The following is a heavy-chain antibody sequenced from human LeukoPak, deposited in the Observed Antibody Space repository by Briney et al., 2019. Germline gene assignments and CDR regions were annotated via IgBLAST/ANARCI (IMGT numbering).Heavy chain of an antibody. Sequence: GGSLRLSCAASGFPVSSNYMSWVRQAPGKGLEWVSAISGSGGSTYYADSVKGRFTISRDNSKNTLYLQMNSLRAEDTAVYYCAKDSTMYYYDSSGYHDAFDIWGQGTMVTVSS. CDR2: ISGSGGST. J-gene: IGHJ3*02. CDR1: GFPVSSNY. D-gene: IGHD3-22*01. CDR3: AKDSTMYYYDSSGYHDAFDI. V-gene: IGHV3-23*01.